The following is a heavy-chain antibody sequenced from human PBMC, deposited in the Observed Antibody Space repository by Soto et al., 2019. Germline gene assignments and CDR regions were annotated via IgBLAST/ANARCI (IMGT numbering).Heavy chain of an antibody. CDR2: IYSGGST. D-gene: IGHD6-19*01. CDR3: ARDLTLWGGGYSSGWGVGVRGMDV. CDR1: GFTVSSNY. J-gene: IGHJ6*02. Sequence: VQLVETGGGLIQPGGSLRLSCAASGFTVSSNYMSWVRQAPGKGLEWVSVIYSGGSTYYADSVKGRFTISRDNPKNALYLQMNSLRAEGTGVYYGARDLTLWGGGYSSGWGVGVRGMDVWGQGTTVTVSS. V-gene: IGHV3-53*02.